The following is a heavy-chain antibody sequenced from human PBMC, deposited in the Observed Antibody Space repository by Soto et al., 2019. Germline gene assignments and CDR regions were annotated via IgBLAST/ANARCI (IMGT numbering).Heavy chain of an antibody. Sequence: AGGSLRLSCAASGFTFSSYAMSWVRQAPGKGLEWVSAISGSGGSTYYADSVKGRFTISRDNSKNTLYLQMNSLRAEDTAVYYCAKDGSDTAMVTFYYYYYYGMDVWGQGTTVTVSS. D-gene: IGHD5-18*01. CDR3: AKDGSDTAMVTFYYYYYYGMDV. J-gene: IGHJ6*02. V-gene: IGHV3-23*01. CDR2: ISGSGGST. CDR1: GFTFSSYA.